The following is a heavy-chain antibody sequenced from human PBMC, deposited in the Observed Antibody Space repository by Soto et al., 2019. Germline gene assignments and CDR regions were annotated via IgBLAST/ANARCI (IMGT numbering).Heavy chain of an antibody. CDR2: FKSKTDGGTT. D-gene: IGHD5-12*01. CDR1: GFTFSNAW. Sequence: GGSLRLSCAASGFTFSNAWMNWVRQAPGKGLEWVGRFKSKTDGGTTDYAAPVKGRFTISRDDSKNTLYLQMNSLKTEDTAVYYCTSGEMATIGYYYYGMDVWGQGTTVTVSS. V-gene: IGHV3-15*07. CDR3: TSGEMATIGYYYYGMDV. J-gene: IGHJ6*02.